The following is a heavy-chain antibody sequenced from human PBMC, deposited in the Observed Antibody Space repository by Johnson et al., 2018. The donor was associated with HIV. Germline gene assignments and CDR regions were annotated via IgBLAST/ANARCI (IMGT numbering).Heavy chain of an antibody. CDR3: ARDGWEQRGETVGDGFDI. CDR2: IGGGGGNT. Sequence: VQLVESGGDLAQPGGSLRLSCVASGFNFNKYAMSWVRQAPGKGLEWVSTIGGGGGNTFYADSVTDRFTISRDNTKNSVYLQMNSLRVEDTAFYYCARDGWEQRGETVGDGFDIWGQGTMVTVSS. J-gene: IGHJ3*02. V-gene: IGHV3-23*04. CDR1: GFNFNKYA. D-gene: IGHD1-26*01.